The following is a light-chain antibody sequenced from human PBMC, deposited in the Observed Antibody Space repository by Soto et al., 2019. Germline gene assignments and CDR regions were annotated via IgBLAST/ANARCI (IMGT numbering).Light chain of an antibody. CDR2: KVS. V-gene: IGKV2-30*01. CDR3: MQGTHWLYT. CDR1: QSLVYSDGNTY. J-gene: IGKJ2*01. Sequence: DVVMTQSPLSLPVTLGQPASISCRSSQSLVYSDGNTYLSWFQQRPGQSPRRLIYKVSNRDSGVPDRLSGSGSGTDFILKISRVEAEDVAVYYCMQGTHWLYTFGQGSKLEI.